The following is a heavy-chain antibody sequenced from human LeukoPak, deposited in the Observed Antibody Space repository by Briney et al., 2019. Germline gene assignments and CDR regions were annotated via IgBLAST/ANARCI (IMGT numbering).Heavy chain of an antibody. CDR1: GFTFSSYG. V-gene: IGHV3-33*01. D-gene: IGHD6-13*01. J-gene: IGHJ4*02. Sequence: PGGSLRLSRAASGFTFSSYGMHWVRQAPGKGLEWVAVIWYDGSNKYYADSVKGRFTISRDNSKNTLYLQMNSLRAEDTAVYYCAREDSSSWSPRFDYWGQGTLVTVSS. CDR3: AREDSSSWSPRFDY. CDR2: IWYDGSNK.